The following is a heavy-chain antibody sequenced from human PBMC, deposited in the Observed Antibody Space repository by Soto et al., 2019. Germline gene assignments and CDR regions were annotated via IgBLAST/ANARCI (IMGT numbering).Heavy chain of an antibody. J-gene: IGHJ6*02. V-gene: IGHV4-39*01. CDR2: IYYSGST. D-gene: IGHD3-10*01. CDR3: ARLAGGYYYYAMDV. Sequence: QLQLQESGPGLVKASETLSLTCTVSGGSISSRSYYWGWIRQPPGKGLEWIGNIYYSGSTDYNPSLMSRVTIFVDTSKNQFSLKLSSVTAADTAVYYCARLAGGYYYYAMDVWGQGTTVTVSS. CDR1: GGSISSRSYY.